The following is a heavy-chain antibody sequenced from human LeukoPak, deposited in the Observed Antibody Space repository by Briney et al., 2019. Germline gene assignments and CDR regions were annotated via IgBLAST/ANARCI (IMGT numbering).Heavy chain of an antibody. Sequence: PGESLRLSCTASGFTFSNFWMGWVRQAPGKGLEWVANIKQDETEKFYLGSVKGRFTISRDNAKNSLYLQMNSLRVEDTAVYYCARGSTRGGDSDYWGQGTLVTVSS. CDR3: ARGSTRGGDSDY. V-gene: IGHV3-7*03. CDR1: GFTFSNFW. CDR2: IKQDETEK. D-gene: IGHD3-16*01. J-gene: IGHJ4*02.